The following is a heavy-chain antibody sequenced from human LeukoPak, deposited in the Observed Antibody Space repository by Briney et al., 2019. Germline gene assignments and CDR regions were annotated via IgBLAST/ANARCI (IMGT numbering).Heavy chain of an antibody. J-gene: IGHJ4*02. CDR2: IIPIFGTA. V-gene: IGHV1-69*13. CDR1: GGTFSSYA. D-gene: IGHD6-6*01. CDR3: ASGREYSSSFHFIY. Sequence: SVKVSCKASGGTFSSYAISWVRQAPGQGLEWMGGIIPIFGTANYAQKFQGRVTITADESTSTAYMELSSLRSEDTAAYYCASGREYSSSFHFIYWGQGTLVTVSS.